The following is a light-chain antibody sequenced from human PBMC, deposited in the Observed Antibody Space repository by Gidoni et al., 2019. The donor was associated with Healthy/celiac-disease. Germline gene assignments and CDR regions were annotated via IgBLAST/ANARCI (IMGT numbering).Light chain of an antibody. V-gene: IGKV1-39*01. CDR3: QQSYSTPRT. J-gene: IGKJ1*01. CDR1: QSISSY. Sequence: DIQMTQPPSSLSASVGDRVTITCRASQSISSYLDWYQQKPGKAPKLLIYAASSLQSGVPARFSGSGSGTDFTLTISSLQAEDVATYYCQQSYSTPRTFGQGTKVEIK. CDR2: AAS.